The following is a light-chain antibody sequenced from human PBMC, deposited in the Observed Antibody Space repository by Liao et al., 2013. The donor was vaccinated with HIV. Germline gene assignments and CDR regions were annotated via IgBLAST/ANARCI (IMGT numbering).Light chain of an antibody. CDR2: LDN. CDR3: QTWDSGTAV. V-gene: IGLV3-1*01. J-gene: IGLJ2*01. Sequence: SYEMTQPPSVSVSPGQTASITCSGDKLGDKYASWYQQMPGQSPLLVIYLDNQRPSGIPERFSGSNSGNTATLTISGTQPMDEADYYCQTWDSGTAVFGGGTXLTVL. CDR1: KLGDKY.